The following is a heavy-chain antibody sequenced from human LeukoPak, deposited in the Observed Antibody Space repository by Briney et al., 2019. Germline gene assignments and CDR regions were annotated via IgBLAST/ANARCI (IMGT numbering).Heavy chain of an antibody. J-gene: IGHJ6*03. CDR2: IYYSGST. Sequence: SETLSLACTASSGSISSSSYYWGWIRQPPGKGLEWIGSIYYSGSTYYDPSLNNRVTISVDTSKIQFSLKLSSVTAADTAVYYCARQGGPYYYYMDVWGKGTTVTVS. CDR3: ARQGGPYYYYMDV. CDR1: SGSISSSSYY. D-gene: IGHD1-26*01. V-gene: IGHV4-39*01.